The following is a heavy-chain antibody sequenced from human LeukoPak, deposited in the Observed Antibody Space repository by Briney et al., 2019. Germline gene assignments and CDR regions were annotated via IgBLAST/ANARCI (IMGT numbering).Heavy chain of an antibody. Sequence: GGSLRLSCAASGFTFSTYFMHWVRQAPGKGLEWVAVIASDGSHTFYVESVKGRFTISRDNSKNTPYLQMNSLRAEDTAVYFCARERQDTIVHSGAFDIWGQGTMVTVSS. V-gene: IGHV3-30-3*01. J-gene: IGHJ3*02. CDR1: GFTFSTYF. CDR2: IASDGSHT. CDR3: ARERQDTIVHSGAFDI. D-gene: IGHD3-10*01.